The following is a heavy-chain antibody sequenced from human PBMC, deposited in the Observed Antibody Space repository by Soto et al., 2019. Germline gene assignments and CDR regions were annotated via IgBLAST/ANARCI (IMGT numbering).Heavy chain of an antibody. CDR1: GYTFTSYA. CDR2: INAGNGNT. D-gene: IGHD3-3*01. V-gene: IGHV1-3*01. J-gene: IGHJ6*02. CDR3: ARDRLTIFGVVTINGMDV. Sequence: SSVKVSCKASGYTFTSYAMHWVRQAPGQRLEWMGWINAGNGNTKYSQKFQGRVTITRDTSASTAYMELSSLRSEDTAVYYCARDRLTIFGVVTINGMDVWGQGPSVTLSS.